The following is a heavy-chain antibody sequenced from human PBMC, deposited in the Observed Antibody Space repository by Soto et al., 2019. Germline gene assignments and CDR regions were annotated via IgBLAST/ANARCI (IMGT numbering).Heavy chain of an antibody. D-gene: IGHD2-8*01. Sequence: GGSLRLSCAASGFTFSSYGMHWVHQAPGKGLEWVAVISYDGSNKYYADSVKGRFTISRDNSKNTLYLQMNSLRAEDTAVYYCAKDRAEYYYYYYGMDVWGQGTTVTVSS. CDR1: GFTFSSYG. CDR3: AKDRAEYYYYYYGMDV. V-gene: IGHV3-30*18. J-gene: IGHJ6*02. CDR2: ISYDGSNK.